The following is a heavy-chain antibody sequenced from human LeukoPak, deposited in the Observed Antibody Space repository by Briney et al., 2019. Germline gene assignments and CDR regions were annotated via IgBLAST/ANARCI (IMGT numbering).Heavy chain of an antibody. CDR3: ARDREDEGAFDY. J-gene: IGHJ4*02. Sequence: SETLSLTCTVSGGSISSYYWSWIRQPPGKGLEWIGYIYYSGSTNYNPSLKSRVTISVDTSKNQFSLKLSSVTAADTAVYYCARDREDEGAFDYWGQGTLVTVSS. V-gene: IGHV4-59*01. CDR2: IYYSGST. CDR1: GGSISSYY. D-gene: IGHD1-26*01.